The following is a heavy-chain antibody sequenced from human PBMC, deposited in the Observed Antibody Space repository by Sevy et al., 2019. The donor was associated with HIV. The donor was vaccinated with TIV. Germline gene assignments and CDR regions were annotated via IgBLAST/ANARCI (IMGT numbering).Heavy chain of an antibody. CDR3: VKEGSQYSYSDY. CDR2: VSGSADAT. Sequence: GGSLRPSCAASGFTFSNYAMSWVRQTPGKGLEWVSAVSGSADATYYTDSVTGRFTASRDNSKNTVYLQRNSLRAEDTSVYYCVKEGSQYSYSDYWGQGTLVTVSS. CDR1: GFTFSNYA. J-gene: IGHJ4*02. V-gene: IGHV3-23*01. D-gene: IGHD5-18*01.